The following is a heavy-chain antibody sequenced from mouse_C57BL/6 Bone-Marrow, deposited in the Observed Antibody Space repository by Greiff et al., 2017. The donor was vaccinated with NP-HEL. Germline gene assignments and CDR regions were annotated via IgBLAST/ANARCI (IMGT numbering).Heavy chain of an antibody. D-gene: IGHD3-2*02. Sequence: DVQLVESGGDLVKPGGSLKLSCAASGFTFSSYGMSWVRQTPDKRLEWVATISSGGSYTYYPDSVKGRFTISRDNAKNTLYLQMSSLKSEDTAMYYCARPVPHSSGYFAYWGQGTLVTVSA. J-gene: IGHJ3*01. CDR2: ISSGGSYT. V-gene: IGHV5-6*01. CDR1: GFTFSSYG. CDR3: ARPVPHSSGYFAY.